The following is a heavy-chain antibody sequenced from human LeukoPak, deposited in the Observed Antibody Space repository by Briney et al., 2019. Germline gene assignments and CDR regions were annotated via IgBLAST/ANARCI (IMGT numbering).Heavy chain of an antibody. D-gene: IGHD3-10*01. CDR1: GGSTSSLY. CDR2: IYNSGST. V-gene: IGHV4-59*11. J-gene: IGHJ4*02. Sequence: KPSETLSLTCTVSGGSTSSLYWSWIRQPPGKGLEWIGFIYNSGSTSYNPSLESRVTISLDTSRNQFSLKLSSVTAADTAVYYCAGRGFHFDAWGQATLVTVSS. CDR3: AGRGFHFDA.